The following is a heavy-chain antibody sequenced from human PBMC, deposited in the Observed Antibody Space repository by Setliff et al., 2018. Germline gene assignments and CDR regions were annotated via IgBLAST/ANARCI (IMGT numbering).Heavy chain of an antibody. D-gene: IGHD2-8*02. CDR1: GGSINSYY. V-gene: IGHV4-59*03. CDR2: IYYSGNSNYDT. CDR3: TVYNTGSSKDHY. J-gene: IGHJ4*02. Sequence: SETLSLTCIVSGGSINSYYWNWIRQPPGKGLEWIGYIYYSGNSNYDTNYNPSLKSRVTISVDTSKNQFSLKLSSVTAADTALYYCTVYNTGSSKDHYWGQG.